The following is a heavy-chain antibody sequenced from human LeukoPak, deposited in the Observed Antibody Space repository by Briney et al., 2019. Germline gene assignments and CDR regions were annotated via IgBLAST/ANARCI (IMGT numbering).Heavy chain of an antibody. CDR3: ARARDFWSGEGSYYFDY. D-gene: IGHD3-3*01. CDR2: IHYSGST. Sequence: PSETLSLTCSVSGGSISSYYWSWIRQPPGKGLEWIGYIHYSGSTNYKPSLKSRVTISVDTSKNQFSLKLSSVTAADTAVYYCARARDFWSGEGSYYFDYWGQGTLVTVSS. CDR1: GGSISSYY. V-gene: IGHV4-59*08. J-gene: IGHJ4*02.